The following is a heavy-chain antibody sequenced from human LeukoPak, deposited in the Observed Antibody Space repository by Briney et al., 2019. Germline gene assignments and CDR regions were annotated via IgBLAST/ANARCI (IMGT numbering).Heavy chain of an antibody. J-gene: IGHJ3*02. CDR1: GYTFTSYG. CDR2: ISAYNGNT. V-gene: IGHV1-18*01. CDR3: ARDMLRIVGATTDRSFAFDI. Sequence: ASVKVSCKASGYTFTSYGISWVRQAPGQGLEWMGWISAYNGNTNYAQKLQGRVTMTTDTSTSTAYMELRSLRSDDTAVYYCARDMLRIVGATTDRSFAFDIWGQGTMVTVSS. D-gene: IGHD1-26*01.